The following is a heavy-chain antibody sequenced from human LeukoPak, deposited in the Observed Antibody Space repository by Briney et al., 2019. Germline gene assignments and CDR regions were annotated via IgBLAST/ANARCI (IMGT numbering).Heavy chain of an antibody. Sequence: PSETLSLTCTVSGGSIRSSSYYWAWIRQPPGKGLEWIGSIDYSGSNYYNPSLKSRLTISVDTSKNQFSLKLSSVTAADTAVYYCATGSRYSYGYFDYWGQGTLVTVSS. D-gene: IGHD5-18*01. CDR1: GGSIRSSSYY. J-gene: IGHJ4*02. V-gene: IGHV4-39*01. CDR2: IDYSGSN. CDR3: ATGSRYSYGYFDY.